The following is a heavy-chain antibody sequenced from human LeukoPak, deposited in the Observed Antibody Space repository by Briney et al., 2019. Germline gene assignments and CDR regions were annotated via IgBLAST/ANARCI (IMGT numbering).Heavy chain of an antibody. V-gene: IGHV3-73*01. D-gene: IGHD3-22*01. CDR1: GFTFSGSA. J-gene: IGHJ4*02. CDR2: IRSKANSYAT. CDR3: TSLSSGYYWFDY. Sequence: PGGSLRLSCAASGFTFSGSAMHWVRQASGKGLEWVGRIRSKANSYATAYAASVKGRFTISRDDSKNTAYLQMNSLKTEGTAVYYCTSLSSGYYWFDYWGQGTLVTVSS.